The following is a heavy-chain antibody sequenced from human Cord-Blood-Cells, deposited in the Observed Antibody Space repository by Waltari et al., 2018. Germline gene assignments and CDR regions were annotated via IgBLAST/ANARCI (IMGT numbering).Heavy chain of an antibody. D-gene: IGHD1-20*01. CDR3: AREIRNWNYFDY. Sequence: QVQLVASGGGVVQPGRPLRLSCAASGFTFSSYATHWVPRAPGKRLEWVAVITYDGSNKYYADSVKGRFTISRDNSKNTLYLQMNSLRAEDTAVYYCAREIRNWNYFDYWGQGTLVTVSS. CDR1: GFTFSSYA. V-gene: IGHV3-30-3*01. J-gene: IGHJ4*02. CDR2: ITYDGSNK.